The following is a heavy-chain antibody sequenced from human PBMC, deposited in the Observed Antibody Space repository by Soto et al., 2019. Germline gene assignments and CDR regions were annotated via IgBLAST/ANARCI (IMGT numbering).Heavy chain of an antibody. J-gene: IGHJ3*02. CDR1: GFTFSSYW. V-gene: IGHV3-74*01. Sequence: EVQLVESGGGLVQPGGSLRLSCAASGFTFSSYWMHWVRQAPGKGLVWVSRIKSDGSLTNYADSVKGRFTISRDNAKNTLYLQMNSLGAEDTAIYYCASLMNIVLLPTATNAFDIWRQGTLVTVSS. CDR2: IKSDGSLT. CDR3: ASLMNIVLLPTATNAFDI. D-gene: IGHD2-2*01.